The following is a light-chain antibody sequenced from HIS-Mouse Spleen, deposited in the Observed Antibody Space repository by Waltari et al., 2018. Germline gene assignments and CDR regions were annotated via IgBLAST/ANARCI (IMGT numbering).Light chain of an antibody. CDR2: DVS. CDR3: CSYAGSYTYV. CDR1: SSDVCGYNY. V-gene: IGLV2-11*01. Sequence: QSALTQPRSVSGSPGQSVTISCTGTSSDVCGYNYVSWYQQHPGKAPKLMIYDVSKRPSVVPDRFSGAKSGNTASLTISGLQAEDEADYYCCSYAGSYTYVFGTGTKVTVL. J-gene: IGLJ1*01.